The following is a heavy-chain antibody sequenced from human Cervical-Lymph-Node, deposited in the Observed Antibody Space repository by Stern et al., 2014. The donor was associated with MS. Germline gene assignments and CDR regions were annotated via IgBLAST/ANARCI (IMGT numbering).Heavy chain of an antibody. CDR1: GFKFDDFA. J-gene: IGHJ5*02. Sequence: EVQLVQSGGGMVQPGRSLRLSCEASGFKFDDFAMHWVRQAPGKGLAWGSGLGWNSEGRGYADSVQGRFTISRDNAKSSLYLQMNSLTAEDTALYYCAKADDYAAGIDAWGQGTLVVVSS. D-gene: IGHD3-16*01. CDR3: AKADDYAAGIDA. CDR2: LGWNSEGR. V-gene: IGHV3-9*01.